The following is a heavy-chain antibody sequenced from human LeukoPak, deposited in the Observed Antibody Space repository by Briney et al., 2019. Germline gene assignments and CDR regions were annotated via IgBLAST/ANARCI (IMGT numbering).Heavy chain of an antibody. CDR3: ARDRGAVAGTFDY. Sequence: ASVKVSCKASGGTFSSYAISWVRQAPGQGLEWMGGIIPIFGTANYAQKFQGRVTITPDKSTSTAYMELSSLRSEDTAVYYCARDRGAVAGTFDYWGQGTLVTVSS. J-gene: IGHJ4*02. D-gene: IGHD6-19*01. V-gene: IGHV1-69*06. CDR2: IIPIFGTA. CDR1: GGTFSSYA.